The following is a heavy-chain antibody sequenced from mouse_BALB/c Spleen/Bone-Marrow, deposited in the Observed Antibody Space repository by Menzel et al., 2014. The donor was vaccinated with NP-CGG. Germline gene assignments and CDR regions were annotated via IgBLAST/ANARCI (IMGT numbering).Heavy chain of an antibody. V-gene: IGHV1-18*01. Sequence: VQLQQSGPELVKPGASVKISCKTSGYTFTESTINWVKQSHGKSLEWIGGINPNNGATGYNQKFKGKATLTVDKSSSTAYLELRSLTSDDSAVHYCARRDYCPAWFTYWGQGTLVTVSA. CDR3: ARRDYCPAWFTY. J-gene: IGHJ3*01. CDR2: INPNNGAT. CDR1: GYTFTEST. D-gene: IGHD2-13*01.